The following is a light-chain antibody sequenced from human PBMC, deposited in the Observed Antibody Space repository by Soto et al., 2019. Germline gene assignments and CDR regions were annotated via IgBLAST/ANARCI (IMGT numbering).Light chain of an antibody. CDR1: QSVGSSY. J-gene: IGKJ4*01. Sequence: EIVLTQSPGTLSLSPGERATLSCRASQSVGSSYLAWNQQKFGQSPRLLIYGASSRATGIPDRFSGSGSGTEFTLTISSLQSEDFEVYYCQQYNSWPLTFGGGTKVDIK. CDR2: GAS. CDR3: QQYNSWPLT. V-gene: IGKV3-20*01.